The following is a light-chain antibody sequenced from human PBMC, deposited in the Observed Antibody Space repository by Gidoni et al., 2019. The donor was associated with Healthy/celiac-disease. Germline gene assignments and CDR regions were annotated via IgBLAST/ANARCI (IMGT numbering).Light chain of an antibody. CDR2: EGS. V-gene: IGLV2-23*01. CDR1: SSDVGSYNL. J-gene: IGLJ1*01. CDR3: CSYAGSSTFDV. Sequence: QSALTQPASVSGSPGPSITISCTGTSSDVGSYNLVSWSQQHPGKAPKLMIYEGSKRPPGVSNRFSGSKSGNTASLTISGLQAEDEADYYCCSYAGSSTFDVFGTGTKVTVL.